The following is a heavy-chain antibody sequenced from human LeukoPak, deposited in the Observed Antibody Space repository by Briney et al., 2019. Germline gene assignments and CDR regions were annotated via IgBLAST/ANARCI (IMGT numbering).Heavy chain of an antibody. Sequence: GGSLRHSCAASGFTFSSYGMHWVRQAPGKGLEWVAFIRYDGSNKYYADSVKGRFTISRDNSKNTLYLQMNSLRAEDTAVYYCAKETPYYDILTGYPPHDYWGQGTLVTVSS. CDR2: IRYDGSNK. D-gene: IGHD3-9*01. CDR1: GFTFSSYG. J-gene: IGHJ4*02. CDR3: AKETPYYDILTGYPPHDY. V-gene: IGHV3-30*02.